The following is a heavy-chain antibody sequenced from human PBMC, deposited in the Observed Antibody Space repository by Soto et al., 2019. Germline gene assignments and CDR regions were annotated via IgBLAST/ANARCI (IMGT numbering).Heavy chain of an antibody. D-gene: IGHD6-19*01. CDR1: GGSITGYY. CDR2: IYYSGST. Sequence: QVQVQESGPGLVKPSETLSLTCSVSGGSITGYYWSWIRQPPGKGLEWIGYIYYSGSTNYNPSLKSRVTISVDTFKMQFSLKLTSVTAADTVVYFCARHPSRTAVTGTGFDYWGRGTLVTVSS. CDR3: ARHPSRTAVTGTGFDY. V-gene: IGHV4-59*08. J-gene: IGHJ4*02.